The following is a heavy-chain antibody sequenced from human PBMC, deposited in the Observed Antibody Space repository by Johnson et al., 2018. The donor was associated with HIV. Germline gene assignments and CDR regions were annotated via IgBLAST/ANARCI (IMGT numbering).Heavy chain of an antibody. CDR3: ARGGSHKMDAFDI. J-gene: IGHJ3*02. D-gene: IGHD1-26*01. Sequence: VQLVESGGGLVQPGGSLRLSCAASGFTFSRYWMHWVRQAPGKGLVWVANIKQDGSEKYYVDSVKGRFTISRDNAKNSLYLQMNRLRAEDTAVYYCARGGSHKMDAFDIWGQGTMVTVSS. V-gene: IGHV3-7*03. CDR2: IKQDGSEK. CDR1: GFTFSRYW.